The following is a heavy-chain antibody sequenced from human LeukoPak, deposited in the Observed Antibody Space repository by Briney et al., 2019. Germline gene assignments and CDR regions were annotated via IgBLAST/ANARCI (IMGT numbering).Heavy chain of an antibody. V-gene: IGHV3-66*01. CDR2: IYSGSTT. CDR3: ARGPRYCSSTSCYDY. Sequence: GGSLRLSCAASGFTVSNNYMSWVRQAPGKGLEWVSVIYSGSTTYYADSVKGRFTISRDNSKNTLYLQVNNLRAEDTAVYYCARGPRYCSSTSCYDYWGQGTLVTVSS. CDR1: GFTVSNNY. J-gene: IGHJ4*02. D-gene: IGHD2-2*01.